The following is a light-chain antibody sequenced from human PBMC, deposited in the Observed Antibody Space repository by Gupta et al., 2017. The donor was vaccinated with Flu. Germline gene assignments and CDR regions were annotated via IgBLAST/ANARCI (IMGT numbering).Light chain of an antibody. Sequence: TGKTTSITCSGDKLGDKYAFWDQQKPGQSPVLVIYKDTKRAAGIPERFSGSNSETTATLTISGTQALDEDDYYCQAWDSSTYVFGTGTKVTVL. J-gene: IGLJ1*01. V-gene: IGLV3-1*01. CDR3: QAWDSSTYV. CDR2: KDT. CDR1: KLGDKY.